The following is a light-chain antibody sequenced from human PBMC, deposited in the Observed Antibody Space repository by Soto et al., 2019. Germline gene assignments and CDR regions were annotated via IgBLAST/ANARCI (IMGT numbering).Light chain of an antibody. CDR2: YDN. CDR3: QVWDTRSDHVV. Sequence: SYELTQPPSVSVAPGKTARITCGGNNIGSKSVHWCQQKPGQAPVLVIYYDNDRPSGIPERFSGSNSGNTATLTISRVEAGDEADYYCQVWDTRSDHVVFGGGTKLTVL. J-gene: IGLJ2*01. V-gene: IGLV3-21*04. CDR1: NIGSKS.